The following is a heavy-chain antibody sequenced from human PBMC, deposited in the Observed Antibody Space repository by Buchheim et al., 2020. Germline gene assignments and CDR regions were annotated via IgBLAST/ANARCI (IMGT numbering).Heavy chain of an antibody. J-gene: IGHJ2*01. V-gene: IGHV3-21*01. CDR2: ISSSSSYI. D-gene: IGHD3-16*01. CDR1: GFTFSSYT. Sequence: EVQLVESGGGLVKPGGSLRLSCADSGFTFSSYTMNWVRQAPGKGLEWVSSISSSSSYIYYADSVKGRFTISRENAKNLLYLQMNSLRAEDTAVYYCARAGLNWYFDLWGRGTL. CDR3: ARAGLNWYFDL.